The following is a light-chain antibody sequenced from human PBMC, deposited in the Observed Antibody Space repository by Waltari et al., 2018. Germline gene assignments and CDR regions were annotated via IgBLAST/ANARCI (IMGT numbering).Light chain of an antibody. CDR2: SAS. V-gene: IGKV1-9*01. CDR1: PDISTY. Sequence: DIQLTQSPSFLSAVVGDRFTNTCRARPDISTYLAWYQQIPGKAPKVLIYSASTLQSGVPSRFSGSGSGTEFTLTISSLQPEDFATYYCQQLKSYPITFGQGTRLEIK. CDR3: QQLKSYPIT. J-gene: IGKJ5*01.